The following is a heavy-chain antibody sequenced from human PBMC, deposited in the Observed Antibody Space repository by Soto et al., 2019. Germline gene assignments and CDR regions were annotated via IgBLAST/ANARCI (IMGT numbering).Heavy chain of an antibody. CDR1: GFSFTSYW. CDR3: TRLPYSSSRAYYYYGMDV. J-gene: IGHJ6*02. D-gene: IGHD6-6*01. V-gene: IGHV5-51*01. CDR2: IYPGDSDT. Sequence: GESLKISCKVSGFSFTSYWIGWARQMPGKGLEWMGIIYPGDSDTRYSPSFQGQVTISADKSISTAYLQWSSLKASDTAMYYCTRLPYSSSRAYYYYGMDVWGQGTTVTVSS.